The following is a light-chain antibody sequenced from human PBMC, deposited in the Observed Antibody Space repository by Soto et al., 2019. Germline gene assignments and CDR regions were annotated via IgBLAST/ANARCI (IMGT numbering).Light chain of an antibody. J-gene: IGKJ1*01. CDR1: QGIKND. V-gene: IGKV1-39*01. CDR3: QQSFSTPSTWT. Sequence: IQLTQSPSSLSASVGDRVSITCRASQGIKNDLGWYQQKPGKAPKLLIYAASSLQSGVPSRFSGSGSGTDFTLTISSLQPEDFATYYCQQSFSTPSTWTFGQGTKVDIK. CDR2: AAS.